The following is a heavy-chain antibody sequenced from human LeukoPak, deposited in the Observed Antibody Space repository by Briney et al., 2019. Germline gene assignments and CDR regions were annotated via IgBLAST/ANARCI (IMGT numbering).Heavy chain of an antibody. Sequence: PGGSLRLSCAASGFTFEDYYVSWIRQAPGKGPEWVSYNSSSGISIFYADYVKGRFTISRDNTKKLVSLQMHSLRAEDTAVYYCARDHDYGDYDLWGQGTLVIVSS. J-gene: IGHJ5*02. CDR3: ARDHDYGDYDL. D-gene: IGHD4-17*01. CDR1: GFTFEDYY. V-gene: IGHV3-11*04. CDR2: NSSSGISI.